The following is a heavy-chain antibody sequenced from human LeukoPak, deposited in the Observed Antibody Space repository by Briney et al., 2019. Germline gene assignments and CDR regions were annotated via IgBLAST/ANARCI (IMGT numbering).Heavy chain of an antibody. CDR1: GGSISSSSYY. CDR3: ARHQYSSRGAFDI. J-gene: IGHJ3*02. D-gene: IGHD6-19*01. V-gene: IGHV4-39*01. Sequence: SETLSLTCTVSGGSISSSSYYWGWIRQPPGKGLEWIGSIYYSGSTYYNPSLKSRVTISVDTSKNQFSLKLSSVTAADTAVYYCARHQYSSRGAFDIWGQGTMVTVSS. CDR2: IYYSGST.